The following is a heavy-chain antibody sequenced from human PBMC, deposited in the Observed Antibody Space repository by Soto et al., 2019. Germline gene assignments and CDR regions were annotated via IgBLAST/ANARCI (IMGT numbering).Heavy chain of an antibody. J-gene: IGHJ4*02. CDR2: IYYSGST. CDR1: GGSISSGGYY. D-gene: IGHD2-15*01. Sequence: QVQLQESGPGLVKPSQTLSLTCTVSGGSISSGGYYWSWIRQHPGKGLEWIGYIYYSGSTYYNPSLKSRVTISADTSKNQFSLKLSSVTAADTAVYYCAREDRRGGSCCLNFDYWGQGTLVTVSS. V-gene: IGHV4-31*03. CDR3: AREDRRGGSCCLNFDY.